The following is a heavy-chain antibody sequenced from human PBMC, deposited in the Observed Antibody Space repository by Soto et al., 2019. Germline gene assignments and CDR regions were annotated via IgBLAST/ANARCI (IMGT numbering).Heavy chain of an antibody. CDR3: ARLKGGRKIDILTGYLDPGSDY. V-gene: IGHV4-39*01. CDR1: GGSISSSSYY. CDR2: IYYSGST. J-gene: IGHJ4*02. Sequence: SETLSLTCTVSGGSISSSSYYWGWIRQPPGKGLEWIGSIYYSGSTYYNPSLKSRVTISVDTSKNQFSLKLSSVTAADTAVYCCARLKGGRKIDILTGYLDPGSDYWGQGTRVTV. D-gene: IGHD3-9*01.